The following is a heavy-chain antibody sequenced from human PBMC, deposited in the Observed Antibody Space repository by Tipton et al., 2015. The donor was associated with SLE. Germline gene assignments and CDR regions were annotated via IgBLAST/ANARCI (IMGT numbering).Heavy chain of an antibody. J-gene: IGHJ4*02. V-gene: IGHV4-39*01. CDR1: GGSISTSSDY. Sequence: TLSLTCTVSGGSISTSSDYWGWIRQPPGKGLEWIGTIYYRGSTYYNPSLKSRVTISADTSKKQFSLRLSSVTAADTAMYHCVRSPYDFWIGYPGTGIDSWGQGTLVTVSS. CDR3: VRSPYDFWIGYPGTGIDS. CDR2: IYYRGST. D-gene: IGHD3-3*01.